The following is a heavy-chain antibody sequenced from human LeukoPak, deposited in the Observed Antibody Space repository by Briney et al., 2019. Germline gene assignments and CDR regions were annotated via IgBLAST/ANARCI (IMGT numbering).Heavy chain of an antibody. Sequence: PGGSLRLSCAASGFTFSNAWMSWVRQAPGKGLEWVGRIKSKTDGGTTDYAAPVKGRFTISRDDSKNTLYLQMNSLKTEDTAVYYCTTDFDLDYVWGSYDAFDIWGQGTMVTVSS. CDR1: GFTFSNAW. V-gene: IGHV3-15*01. CDR2: IKSKTDGGTT. CDR3: TTDFDLDYVWGSYDAFDI. D-gene: IGHD3-16*01. J-gene: IGHJ3*02.